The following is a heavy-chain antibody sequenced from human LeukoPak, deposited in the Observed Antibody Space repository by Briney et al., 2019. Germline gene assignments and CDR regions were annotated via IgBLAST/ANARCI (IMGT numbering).Heavy chain of an antibody. Sequence: ASVKVSCKASGYTFTGYYMHWVRQAPGQGLEWMGWINPNSGGTIYAEKFQGRVTMTRDTSISTAYMELSRLRSDDTAVYYCARDEGYCSSASCSAELDYWGRGTLVTVSS. J-gene: IGHJ4*02. CDR1: GYTFTGYY. D-gene: IGHD2-2*01. CDR3: ARDEGYCSSASCSAELDY. CDR2: INPNSGGT. V-gene: IGHV1-2*02.